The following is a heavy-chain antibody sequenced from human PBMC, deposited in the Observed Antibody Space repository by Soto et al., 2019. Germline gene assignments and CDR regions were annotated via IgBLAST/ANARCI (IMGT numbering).Heavy chain of an antibody. CDR2: ISNDGSNK. Sequence: GSLRLSCAASGXTFSSYAMQWVRQAPGKGLEWVAVISNDGSNKYYADSVKGRFTISRDNSKNTLYLQMNSLRAEDTAVYYCARDPGNWFNPWGQGTLVTVSS. CDR3: ARDPGNWFNP. CDR1: GXTFSSYA. J-gene: IGHJ5*02. V-gene: IGHV3-30-3*01.